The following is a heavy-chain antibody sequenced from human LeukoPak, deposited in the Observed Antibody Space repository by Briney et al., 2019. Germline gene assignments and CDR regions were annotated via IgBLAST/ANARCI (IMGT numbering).Heavy chain of an antibody. CDR2: IYSGGST. Sequence: GGSLRLSCAASGSTVSSNYMSWVRQAPGKGLEWVSVIYSGGSTYYADSVKGRFTISRDNSKNTLYLQMNSLRAEDTAVYYCARESSGDSSGWYFYWGQGTLVTVSS. J-gene: IGHJ4*02. CDR3: ARESSGDSSGWYFY. CDR1: GSTVSSNY. V-gene: IGHV3-53*01. D-gene: IGHD6-19*01.